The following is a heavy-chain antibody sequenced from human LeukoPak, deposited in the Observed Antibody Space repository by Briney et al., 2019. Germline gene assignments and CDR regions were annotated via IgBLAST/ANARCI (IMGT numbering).Heavy chain of an antibody. CDR1: GFTFSSYA. J-gene: IGHJ4*02. Sequence: GGSLRLSCAASGFTFSSYAMSWVRQAPGKGLEWVSAISGSGGSTYYADSVKGRFTISRDNSKNTLYLQMNSLRAEDTAVYYCVKRQCSGGSCYFIDYWGQGTLVTVSS. CDR2: ISGSGGST. D-gene: IGHD2-15*01. CDR3: VKRQCSGGSCYFIDY. V-gene: IGHV3-23*01.